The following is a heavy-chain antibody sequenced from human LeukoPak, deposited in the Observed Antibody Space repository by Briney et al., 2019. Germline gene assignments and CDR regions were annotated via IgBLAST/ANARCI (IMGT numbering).Heavy chain of an antibody. J-gene: IGHJ4*02. CDR2: IYYSGST. CDR3: ARVGGGQQLVASPLYYFDY. CDR1: GGSISSQY. V-gene: IGHV4-59*11. Sequence: SETLSLTCTVSGGSISSQYWSWVRQPPGKGLEWIGYIYYSGSTKSTPSLKSRVTISVDTHKNQFSLKLSSVTAADTAVYYCARVGGGQQLVASPLYYFDYWGQGTLVTVSS. D-gene: IGHD6-13*01.